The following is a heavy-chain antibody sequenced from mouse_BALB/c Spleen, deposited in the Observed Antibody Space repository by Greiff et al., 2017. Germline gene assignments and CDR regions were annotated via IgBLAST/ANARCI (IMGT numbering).Heavy chain of an antibody. J-gene: IGHJ1*01. CDR3: ARVTHYYGSSYAWCFDV. D-gene: IGHD1-1*01. CDR1: GFTFSDYG. V-gene: IGHV5-15*02. CDR2: ISNLAYSI. Sequence: EVKLMESGGGLVKPGGSLKLSCAASGFTFSDYGMAWVRQAPGKGPEWVAFISNLAYSIYYADTVTGRFTISRENAKNTLYLEMSSLRSEDTAMYYSARVTHYYGSSYAWCFDVWGAGTPVTVSS.